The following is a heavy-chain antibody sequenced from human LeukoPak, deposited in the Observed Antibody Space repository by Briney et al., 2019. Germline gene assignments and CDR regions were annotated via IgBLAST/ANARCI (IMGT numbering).Heavy chain of an antibody. Sequence: GESLKISCKGSGYSFSNSWIAWVRQMPGKGLEWMGIIYPADSDTRYSPSFQGRVTISADKSIDSAYLQWSSLKASDTAMYYCARLPDSSAYAYYFDYWAQGTLVTVSS. V-gene: IGHV5-51*01. J-gene: IGHJ4*02. CDR1: GYSFSNSW. CDR3: ARLPDSSAYAYYFDY. D-gene: IGHD3-22*01. CDR2: IYPADSDT.